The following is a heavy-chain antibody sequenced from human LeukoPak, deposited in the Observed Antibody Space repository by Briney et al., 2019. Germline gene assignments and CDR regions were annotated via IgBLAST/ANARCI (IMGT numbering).Heavy chain of an antibody. CDR2: ISGSGGST. CDR1: GFTFSNYA. Sequence: QAGGSLRLSCAASGFTFSNYAVSWVRQAPGKGLAWASTISGSGGSTYYTGSVKGRFTISRDNSKNTLYLQMNSLRAEDTAIYYCAKDTYDFWSGFDYWGRGTLVTVSS. J-gene: IGHJ4*02. D-gene: IGHD3-3*01. CDR3: AKDTYDFWSGFDY. V-gene: IGHV3-23*01.